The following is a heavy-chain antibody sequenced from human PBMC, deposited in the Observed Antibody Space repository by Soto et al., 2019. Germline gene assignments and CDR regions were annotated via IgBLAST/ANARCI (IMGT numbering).Heavy chain of an antibody. D-gene: IGHD2-15*01. J-gene: IGHJ6*02. CDR1: GFTFSSYA. CDR2: ISYYRSNK. CDR3: TRPFDCSGGICYSGGYYYYGMDV. Sequence: PGGSLRLSCAASGFTFSSYAMHWVRQAPGKGLEWEAVISYYRSNKYYADSVKGRFTISRDNSKNTPYLQMNSLKTEDTAIYDCTRPFDCSGGICYSGGYYYYGMDVWGQGTTVNVSS. V-gene: IGHV3-30-3*01.